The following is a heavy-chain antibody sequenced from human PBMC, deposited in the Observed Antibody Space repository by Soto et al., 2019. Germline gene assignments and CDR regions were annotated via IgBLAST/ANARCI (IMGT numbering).Heavy chain of an antibody. CDR2: IYWDDDK. J-gene: IGHJ4*02. CDR3: AHIVVAGLGYYFDY. CDR1: GFSLISTRMA. Sequence: QITLKESAPTLVKPTQTLTLTCTFSGFSLISTRMAVGWIRQPPGKALEWLALIYWDDDKRYSPFLKSRLTITKDTSKNQVVLTMSNMDPVDTARYYCAHIVVAGLGYYFDYWGQGTLVTVSS. V-gene: IGHV2-5*02. D-gene: IGHD6-19*01.